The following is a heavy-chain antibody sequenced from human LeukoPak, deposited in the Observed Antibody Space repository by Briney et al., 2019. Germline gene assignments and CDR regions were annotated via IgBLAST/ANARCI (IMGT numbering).Heavy chain of an antibody. CDR3: AKSNGYGLVDI. J-gene: IGHJ3*02. V-gene: IGHV4-59*12. Sequence: PSETLSLTCSVSGASISTYYWSWLRQPPEKGLEWIGYIHYSGSTSYNPSLKSRVTMSVDTSNDQFSLKVSSVTAADTAVYYCAKSNGYGLVDIWGQGTMVTVSS. D-gene: IGHD3-10*01. CDR1: GASISTYY. CDR2: IHYSGST.